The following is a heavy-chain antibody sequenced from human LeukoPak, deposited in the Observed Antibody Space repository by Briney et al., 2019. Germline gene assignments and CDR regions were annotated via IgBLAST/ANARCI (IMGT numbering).Heavy chain of an antibody. J-gene: IGHJ4*02. Sequence: GRSLRLSCAASGFTFDDYAMHWVRQAPGKGLEWVSGISWNSGSIGYADSVKGRFTISRDNAKNSLYLQMNSLRAEDTAVYYCVRESIRGTRDFDYWGQGTLVTVSS. CDR2: ISWNSGSI. CDR3: VRESIRGTRDFDY. D-gene: IGHD2-21*01. V-gene: IGHV3-9*01. CDR1: GFTFDDYA.